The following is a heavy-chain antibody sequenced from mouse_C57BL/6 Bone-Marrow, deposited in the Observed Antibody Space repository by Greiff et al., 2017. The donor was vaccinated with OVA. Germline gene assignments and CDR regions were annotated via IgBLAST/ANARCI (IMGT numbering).Heavy chain of an antibody. D-gene: IGHD3-2*02. CDR1: GYSFTDYN. Sequence: EVKLVESGPELVKPGASVKISCKASGYSFTDYNMNWVKQSNGKSLEWIGVINPNYGTTSYNQKFKGKATLTVDQSSSTAYMQLNSLTSEDSAVYYCARFPDSSGYPAWFAYWGQGTLVTVSA. CDR3: ARFPDSSGYPAWFAY. CDR2: INPNYGTT. J-gene: IGHJ3*01. V-gene: IGHV1-39*01.